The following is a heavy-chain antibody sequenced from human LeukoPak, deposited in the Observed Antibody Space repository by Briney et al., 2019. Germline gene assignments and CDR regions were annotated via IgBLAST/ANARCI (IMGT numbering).Heavy chain of an antibody. V-gene: IGHV3-66*01. D-gene: IGHD6-13*01. CDR1: GVXVSSNH. J-gene: IGHJ4*02. Sequence: GGSLRLSCVVSGVXVSSNHISWVRQAPGKGLEWFSAIYSGGGTYYADSVKGRFTLSRDISKNTLYLQMNSLRAEDTAVYYCARDSHSSSWYSEFDYWGQGTLVTVSS. CDR2: IYSGGGT. CDR3: ARDSHSSSWYSEFDY.